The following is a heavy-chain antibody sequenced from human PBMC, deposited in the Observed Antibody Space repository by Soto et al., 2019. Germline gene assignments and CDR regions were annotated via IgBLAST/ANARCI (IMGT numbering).Heavy chain of an antibody. D-gene: IGHD2-2*01. CDR3: STAPRIPAPNGAFDI. CDR1: GLSFSSYS. V-gene: IGHV3-21*01. Sequence: PGGSLRLCCAASGLSFSSYSMNCVRQAPGKGLEWVSSISSSSSYIYYADSVKGRVTISRDNAKNSLYLQMNSLRAEDTAVYYCSTAPRIPAPNGAFDICGQATMVTVS. J-gene: IGHJ3*02. CDR2: ISSSSSYI.